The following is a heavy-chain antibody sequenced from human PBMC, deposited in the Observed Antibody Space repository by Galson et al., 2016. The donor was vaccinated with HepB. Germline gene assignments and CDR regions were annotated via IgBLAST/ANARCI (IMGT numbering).Heavy chain of an antibody. CDR2: ISSGGHTM. J-gene: IGHJ4*02. CDR3: ARVPISGLNSFDY. D-gene: IGHD3-3*02. Sequence: SLRLSCAASGFSFSSHSMNWVRQGPGKALEWISYISSGGHTMYYADSVKGRFTISRDDAVNSLYLQMNSLRAEDTAVYFCARVPISGLNSFDYWGQGTPVIVSA. V-gene: IGHV3-48*04. CDR1: GFSFSSHS.